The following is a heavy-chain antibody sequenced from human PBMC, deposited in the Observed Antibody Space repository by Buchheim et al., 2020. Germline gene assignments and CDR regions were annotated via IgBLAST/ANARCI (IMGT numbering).Heavy chain of an antibody. J-gene: IGHJ6*02. V-gene: IGHV3-74*01. CDR3: ARNRSAMVRGLYNGMDV. CDR2: INSDGSST. D-gene: IGHD3-10*01. CDR1: GFTFSNYW. Sequence: EVQLVESGGGLIQPGGSVRLSCAASGFTFSNYWMYWIRQAPGKGLVWVSRINSDGSSTAYAESVQGRFTISRDNAKNMVSLQMNSLRSDDTAIYYCARNRSAMVRGLYNGMDVWGQGTT.